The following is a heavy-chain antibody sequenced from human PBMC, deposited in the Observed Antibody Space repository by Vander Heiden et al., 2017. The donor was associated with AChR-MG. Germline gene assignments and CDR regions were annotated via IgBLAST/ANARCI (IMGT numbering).Heavy chain of an antibody. CDR3: AKDMGWFGMPAGYYYYGMDV. CDR2: ISWNSGSI. CDR1: GFTFDDYA. D-gene: IGHD3-10*01. J-gene: IGHJ6*02. Sequence: EVQLVESGGGLVQPGRSLRLSCAASGFTFDDYAMHWVRQAPGKGLEWVSCISWNSGSIGYADSVKGRFTISRDNAKNSLYLQMNSLRAEDTALYYCAKDMGWFGMPAGYYYYGMDVWGQGTTVTVSS. V-gene: IGHV3-9*01.